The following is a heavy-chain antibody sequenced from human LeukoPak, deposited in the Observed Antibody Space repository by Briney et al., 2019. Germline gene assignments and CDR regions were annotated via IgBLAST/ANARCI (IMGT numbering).Heavy chain of an antibody. Sequence: PGGSLRLSCAASEFTFSDYYMSWMRQAPGKGLEWVSYISYSGDTKYYADSVKGRFTVSRDNAKNSLYLQMDSLRAEDTAVYYCARLGIIAAAGSNDYWGQGTLVTVSS. V-gene: IGHV3-11*01. CDR1: EFTFSDYY. CDR2: ISYSGDTK. J-gene: IGHJ4*02. CDR3: ARLGIIAAAGSNDY. D-gene: IGHD6-13*01.